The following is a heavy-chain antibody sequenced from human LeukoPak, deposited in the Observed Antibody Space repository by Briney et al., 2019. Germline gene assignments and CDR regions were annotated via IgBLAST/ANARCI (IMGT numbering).Heavy chain of an antibody. CDR3: ARDRAAIAPFFFDY. V-gene: IGHV3-66*01. J-gene: IGHJ4*02. D-gene: IGHD6-13*01. Sequence: GGSLRLSCAASGFTVSSNYMSWVRQAPGKGLEWVSVLYSAGSTYYADSVKGRFTISRDNSKNTLYLQMNSLRAEDTAVYYCARDRAAIAPFFFDYWGQGTLVTVSS. CDR1: GFTVSSNY. CDR2: LYSAGST.